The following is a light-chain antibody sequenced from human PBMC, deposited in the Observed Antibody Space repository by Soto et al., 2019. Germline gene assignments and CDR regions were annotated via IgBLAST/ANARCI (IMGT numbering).Light chain of an antibody. CDR3: QQYDNWPPT. CDR1: QSVISH. Sequence: EIVMTQSPATLSVSPGERATLSCRASQSVISHLAWYQQKPGQAPSLLIYGASTRATGIPARFSGSGSGTEFTLTITGLQSEDFAVYYCQQYDNWPPTFGQGTKVDIK. V-gene: IGKV3-15*01. CDR2: GAS. J-gene: IGKJ1*01.